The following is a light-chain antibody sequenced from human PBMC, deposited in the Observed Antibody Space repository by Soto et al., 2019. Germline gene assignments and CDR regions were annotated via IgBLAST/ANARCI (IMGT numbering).Light chain of an antibody. CDR2: EVN. J-gene: IGLJ2*01. V-gene: IGLV2-8*01. CDR3: SSYAGSNNLV. Sequence: QSVLTQPPSASGSPGQSVTISCTGTSSDVGGYNYVSWYQQHPGKAPKLMIYEVNKRPSGAPNRFSGSKSANTASLTVSGLQAEDEADYYCSSYAGSNNLVFGGGTKLTVL. CDR1: SSDVGGYNY.